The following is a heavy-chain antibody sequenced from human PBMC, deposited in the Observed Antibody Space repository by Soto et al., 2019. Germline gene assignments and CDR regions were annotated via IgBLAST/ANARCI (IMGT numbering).Heavy chain of an antibody. D-gene: IGHD2-8*02. CDR2: IYNDGTYS. Sequence: GGSLRLSCAASGFIFKMYWMHWVRQSPGKGLVWTSRIYNDGTYSDYADSVRGRFTISRDNVNDTLYLQMNNLRAEDSGLYYCTRGPRPISTGTGAYWGQGTQVTVSS. V-gene: IGHV3-74*01. J-gene: IGHJ4*02. CDR1: GFIFKMYW. CDR3: TRGPRPISTGTGAY.